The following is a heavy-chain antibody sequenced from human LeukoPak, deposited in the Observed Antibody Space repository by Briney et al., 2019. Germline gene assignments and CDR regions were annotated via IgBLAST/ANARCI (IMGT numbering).Heavy chain of an antibody. CDR3: ARELPSPNDHHYFDY. CDR1: GFTFNNYA. V-gene: IGHV3-23*01. D-gene: IGHD1-1*01. CDR2: ISGSGAST. J-gene: IGHJ4*02. Sequence: GGSLRLSCAASGFTFNNYAMTWVRQAPGKGLEWGSVISGSGASTDYGDSVKGRFIISRDNSKNTLYLQMNSLRTDDTAAYYCARELPSPNDHHYFDYWGQGTLVTVSS.